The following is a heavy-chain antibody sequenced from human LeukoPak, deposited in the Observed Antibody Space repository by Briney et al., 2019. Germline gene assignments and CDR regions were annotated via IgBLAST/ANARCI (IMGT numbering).Heavy chain of an antibody. V-gene: IGHV3-23*01. Sequence: GGSLRLSCAASGFIFSNYAMSWVGQAQGKGLDGAPPISGRSDNTYYADSVKGRFTLSRDSSKNTLYLQMNSLRADDTAVYYCAKWGDYDVLTGYYVSDFWGQGTLVTVSS. CDR1: GFIFSNYA. CDR3: AKWGDYDVLTGYYVSDF. J-gene: IGHJ4*02. D-gene: IGHD3-9*01. CDR2: ISGRSDNT.